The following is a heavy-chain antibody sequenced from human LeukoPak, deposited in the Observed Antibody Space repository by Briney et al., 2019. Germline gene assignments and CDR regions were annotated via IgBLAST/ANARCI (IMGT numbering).Heavy chain of an antibody. CDR1: GYTFTSYD. CDR2: MNPNSGNT. CDR3: ARYYDFWSGYYGY. Sequence: ASVKVSCKASGYTFTSYDINWVRQATGQGLEWMGWMNPNSGNTGYAQKFQGRVTMTRNTSISTAYMELSSLRSEDTAVYYCARYYDFWSGYYGYWDQGTLVTVSS. V-gene: IGHV1-8*01. D-gene: IGHD3-3*01. J-gene: IGHJ4*02.